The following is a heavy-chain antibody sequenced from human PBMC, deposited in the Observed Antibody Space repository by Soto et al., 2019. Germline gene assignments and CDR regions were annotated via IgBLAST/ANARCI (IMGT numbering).Heavy chain of an antibody. CDR2: TYYRSKWYN. J-gene: IGHJ4*02. V-gene: IGHV6-1*01. D-gene: IGHD1-26*01. CDR3: ARKTVGTTFDY. Sequence: QSPTLSLTCAISGDSVSSTSAAWSWIRQSPSRGLEWLGRTYYRSKWYNDYAESVKSRITINPDTSKNQFSLQLNSVTPEDTAVYYCARKTVGTTFDYWGQGTLVTVSS. CDR1: GDSVSSTSAA.